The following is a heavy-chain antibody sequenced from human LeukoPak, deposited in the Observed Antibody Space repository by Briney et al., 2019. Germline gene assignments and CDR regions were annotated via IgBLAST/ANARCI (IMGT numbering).Heavy chain of an antibody. CDR3: ARSYTHYDFWSGYTYQNYFDP. D-gene: IGHD3-3*01. V-gene: IGHV3-7*03. J-gene: IGHJ5*02. CDR2: IKDDGSEK. CDR1: GFTFSSYW. Sequence: GGSLRLSCAASGFTFSSYWMSWVRQAPGKGLEWVANIKDDGSEKYYVDSVKGRFTISRDDAKNSLYLQMNSLRAEDTAVYYCARSYTHYDFWSGYTYQNYFDPWGQGTLVTVSS.